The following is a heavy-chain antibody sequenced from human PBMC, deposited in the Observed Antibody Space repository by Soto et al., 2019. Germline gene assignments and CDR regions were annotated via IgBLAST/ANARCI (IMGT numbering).Heavy chain of an antibody. D-gene: IGHD3-10*01. CDR1: GSTFSGYY. J-gene: IGHJ5*02. V-gene: IGHV1-2*02. CDR2: INPNNGGT. CDR3: ARDGYDASGRRVWFDP. Sequence: QVQLLQSGAEVKKPGASVKVSCKASGSTFSGYYIHWVRQAPGKGLEWMGWINPNNGGTNYAQKFHGRVTMTGDTSITTAYMDLSSLTSDDTALYYCARDGYDASGRRVWFDPWGQGTLVTVSS.